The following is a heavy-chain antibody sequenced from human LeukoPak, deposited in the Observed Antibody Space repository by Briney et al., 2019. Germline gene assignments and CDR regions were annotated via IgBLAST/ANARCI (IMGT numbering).Heavy chain of an antibody. CDR2: IYYSGTT. Sequence: SETLSLTCTVSGGSISSSSYYWGWIRQPPGKGLEWIGSIYYSGTTYYNPSLKSRVTISVDTSKNQFSLKLSSVTAADTAVFYCARGSGYNRVDYWGQGTLVTVSS. D-gene: IGHD5-24*01. V-gene: IGHV4-39*07. CDR3: ARGSGYNRVDY. CDR1: GGSISSSSYY. J-gene: IGHJ4*02.